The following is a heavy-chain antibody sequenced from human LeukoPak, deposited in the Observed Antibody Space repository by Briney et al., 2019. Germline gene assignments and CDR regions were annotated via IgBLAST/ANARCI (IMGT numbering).Heavy chain of an antibody. V-gene: IGHV3-48*03. D-gene: IGHD5-18*01. CDR2: ISSSGSSI. J-gene: IGHJ4*02. Sequence: GGSLRLSCAASGFTFSSYEMHWVRQAPGKGLEWISYISSSGSSIYYADSVKGRFTISRDNGKNSLYLQMNSLRAEDTAVYYCARVHYNTAMVDIDYWGQGTLVSVSS. CDR1: GFTFSSYE. CDR3: ARVHYNTAMVDIDY.